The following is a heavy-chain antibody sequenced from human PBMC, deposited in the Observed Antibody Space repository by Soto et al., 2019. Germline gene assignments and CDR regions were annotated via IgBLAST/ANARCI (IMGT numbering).Heavy chain of an antibody. CDR1: GGSFSGYY. J-gene: IGHJ5*02. CDR2: INHSGST. Sequence: RSLTCAVYGGSFSGYYWSWIRQPPGKGLEWIGEINHSGSTNYNPSLKSRVTISVDTSKNQFSLKLSSVTAADTAVYYCALLYYDFSKNWFDPWGQGTLVTVS. V-gene: IGHV4-34*01. CDR3: ALLYYDFSKNWFDP. D-gene: IGHD3-3*01.